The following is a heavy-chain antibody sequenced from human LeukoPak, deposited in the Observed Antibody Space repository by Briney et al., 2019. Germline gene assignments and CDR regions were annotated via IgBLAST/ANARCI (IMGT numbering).Heavy chain of an antibody. CDR2: LSYDGSDK. J-gene: IGHJ4*02. V-gene: IGHV3-30-3*01. D-gene: IGHD6-19*01. CDR3: ARDLRDSSGWDYFDY. CDR1: EFTFSDYT. Sequence: GRSLRLSCAASEFTFSDYTMHWVRRAPGKGLEWVAGLSYDGSDKYYADSVKGLFSISRDNSRNILFLQMQSLRPEDTAVYYCARDLRDSSGWDYFDYWGQGTLVTVSS.